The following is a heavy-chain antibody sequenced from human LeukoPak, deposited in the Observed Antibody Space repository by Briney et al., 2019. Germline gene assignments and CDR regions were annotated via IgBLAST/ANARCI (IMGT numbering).Heavy chain of an antibody. D-gene: IGHD1-26*01. CDR3: AKDPSLVGASHDPYDY. CDR2: ISGSGGST. V-gene: IGHV3-23*01. J-gene: IGHJ4*02. CDR1: GFTFSSYA. Sequence: GGSLRLSCAASGFTFSSYAMSWVRQAPGMGLEWVSAISGSGGSTYYADSVKGRFTISRDNSKNTLYLQMNSLRAEDTAVYYCAKDPSLVGASHDPYDYWGQGTLVTVSS.